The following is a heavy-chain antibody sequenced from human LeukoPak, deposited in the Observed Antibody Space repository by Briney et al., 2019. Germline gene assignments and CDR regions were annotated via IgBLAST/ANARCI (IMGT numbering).Heavy chain of an antibody. CDR3: ARETPDSSGWD. CDR1: GFIFSDYY. J-gene: IGHJ4*02. D-gene: IGHD6-19*01. V-gene: IGHV3-11*06. CDR2: IGRDGGYT. Sequence: GGSLRLSCVASGFIFSDYYLNWFRQAPGKGLEWVSRIGRDGGYTKYADSVKGRFTISRDNAKNSLSLQMNSLRAEDTAVYYCARETPDSSGWDWGQGTLVTVSS.